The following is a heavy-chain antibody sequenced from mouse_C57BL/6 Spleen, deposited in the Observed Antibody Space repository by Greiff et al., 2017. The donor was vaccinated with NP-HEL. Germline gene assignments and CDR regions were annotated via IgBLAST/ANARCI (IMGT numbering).Heavy chain of an antibody. J-gene: IGHJ1*03. Sequence: QVQLQQPGAELVMPGASVKLSCKASGYTFTSYWMHWVKQRPGQGLERIGEIDPSDSYTNYNQKFKGKSTLTVDKSSSTAYRQLSSLTSEDSAVYYCARCHYYGSSYWYFDVWGTGTTVTVSS. CDR3: ARCHYYGSSYWYFDV. CDR2: IDPSDSYT. D-gene: IGHD1-1*01. CDR1: GYTFTSYW. V-gene: IGHV1-69*01.